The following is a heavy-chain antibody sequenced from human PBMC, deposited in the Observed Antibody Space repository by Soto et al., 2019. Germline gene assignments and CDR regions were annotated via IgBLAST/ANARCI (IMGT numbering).Heavy chain of an antibody. J-gene: IGHJ2*01. CDR3: AKLEGYIFGVVIKYWYFDL. CDR2: ISGSGGST. CDR1: GFTFSSYA. Sequence: GGSLRLSCAASGFTFSSYAMSWVRQAPGKGLEWVSAISGSGGSTYYADSVKGRFTISRDNSKNTLYLQMNSLRAEDTAVYYCAKLEGYIFGVVIKYWYFDLWGRGTLVTVSS. D-gene: IGHD3-3*01. V-gene: IGHV3-23*01.